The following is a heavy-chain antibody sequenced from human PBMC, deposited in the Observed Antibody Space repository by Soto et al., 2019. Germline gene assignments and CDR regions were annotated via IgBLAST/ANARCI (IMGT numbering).Heavy chain of an antibody. V-gene: IGHV1-46*01. Sequence: GASVKVSCKPSGYSFSNFYVHWVRQAPGQGLEWMGIIDPSSGTTSYTQKFQERVTMTRDTSMSTVYMELSRLRSEATAFYYCARGAVLVPNGLIAGMDVWGLGTTVTVSS. D-gene: IGHD2-8*01. J-gene: IGHJ6*02. CDR2: IDPSSGTT. CDR1: GYSFSNFY. CDR3: ARGAVLVPNGLIAGMDV.